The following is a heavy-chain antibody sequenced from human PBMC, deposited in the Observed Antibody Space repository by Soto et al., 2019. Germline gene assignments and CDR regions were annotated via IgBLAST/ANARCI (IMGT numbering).Heavy chain of an antibody. CDR3: ARNYYDSSGYYYGHFDY. Sequence: GAPVKVSCKASGYTFTSYGISWVQQAPGQGLEWMGWISAYNGNTNYAQKLQGRVTMTTDTSTSTAYMELRSLRSDDTAVYYCARNYYDSSGYYYGHFDYWGQGTLVTVSS. V-gene: IGHV1-18*01. J-gene: IGHJ4*02. CDR1: GYTFTSYG. D-gene: IGHD3-22*01. CDR2: ISAYNGNT.